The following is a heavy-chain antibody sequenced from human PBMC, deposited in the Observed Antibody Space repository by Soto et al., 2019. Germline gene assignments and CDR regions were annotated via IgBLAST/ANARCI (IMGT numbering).Heavy chain of an antibody. Sequence: QVQLVQSGAEVKKPGSSVKVSCKASGGTFSSYAISWVRQAPGQGLEWMGGIIPIFGTANYAQKFQGRVTITADESTSTAYMELSSLRSEDTAVYYCARGDFWSEYSLYYYYGMDVWGQGTTVTVSS. V-gene: IGHV1-69*01. J-gene: IGHJ6*02. CDR3: ARGDFWSEYSLYYYYGMDV. D-gene: IGHD3-3*01. CDR1: GGTFSSYA. CDR2: IIPIFGTA.